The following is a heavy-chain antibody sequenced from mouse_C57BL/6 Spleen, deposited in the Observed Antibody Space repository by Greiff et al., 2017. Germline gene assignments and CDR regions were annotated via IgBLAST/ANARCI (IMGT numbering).Heavy chain of an antibody. Sequence: QVQLQQPGAELVKPGASVKLSCKASGYTFTSYWMHWVKQRPGQGLEWIGYIHPSSGYTKYNQKFKDKATLTADKSSSTAYMQLSSLTYEDSAVYYCASYGSSLFAYWGQGTLVTVSA. J-gene: IGHJ3*01. D-gene: IGHD1-1*01. CDR3: ASYGSSLFAY. V-gene: IGHV1-7*01. CDR1: GYTFTSYW. CDR2: IHPSSGYT.